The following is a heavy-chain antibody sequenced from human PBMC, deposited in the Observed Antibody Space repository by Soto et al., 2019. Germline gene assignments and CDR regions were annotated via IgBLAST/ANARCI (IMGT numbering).Heavy chain of an antibody. D-gene: IGHD4-17*01. CDR1: GFSLSTSRMC. CDR3: ARTLVDSDYADYPRYFDY. Sequence: SGPTLVNPTQPLTLTCTFSGFSLSTSRMCVSWIRQPPGKALEWLAVIDWDDDKYYSTSLRTRLTISKGTSKNQVVLTMTNIDPVDTATYYFARTLVDSDYADYPRYFDYWGQGTPVTVSS. V-gene: IGHV2-70*01. CDR2: IDWDDDK. J-gene: IGHJ4*02.